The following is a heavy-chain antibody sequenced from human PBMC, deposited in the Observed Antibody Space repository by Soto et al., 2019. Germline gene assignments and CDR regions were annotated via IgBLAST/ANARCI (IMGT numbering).Heavy chain of an antibody. CDR1: GLTFSNYD. CDR3: ATRITAAAAGDY. Sequence: QVQLVESGGGVVQPGRSQRLSCAASGLTFSNYDMHWVRQAPGKGLECVAVISYDGSNKYYADSVKGRFTISRDNSKNTLYLQMNSLRAEDTAVYYCATRITAAAAGDYWGQGALVTVSS. J-gene: IGHJ4*02. CDR2: ISYDGSNK. V-gene: IGHV3-30*03. D-gene: IGHD6-13*01.